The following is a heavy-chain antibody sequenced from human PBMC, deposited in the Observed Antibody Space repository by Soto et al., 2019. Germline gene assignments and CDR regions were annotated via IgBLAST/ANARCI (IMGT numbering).Heavy chain of an antibody. Sequence: GGSLRLSCSASGFTFSSYAMHWVRQAPGKGLEYVSAISSNGGSTYYADSVKGRFTISRDNSKNTLYLQMGSLRAEDMAVYYCARVTNYYDSSGLYAFDIWGQGTMVT. CDR3: ARVTNYYDSSGLYAFDI. J-gene: IGHJ3*02. V-gene: IGHV3-64*02. D-gene: IGHD3-22*01. CDR1: GFTFSSYA. CDR2: ISSNGGST.